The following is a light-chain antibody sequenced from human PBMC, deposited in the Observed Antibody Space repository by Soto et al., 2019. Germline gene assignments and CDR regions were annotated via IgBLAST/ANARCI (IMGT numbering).Light chain of an antibody. CDR2: GTS. V-gene: IGKV1-9*01. Sequence: IQLTQSPSSLSASVGDRVTISCRASQGISTFLTWYQQKPGKAPQLLIYGTSTLETGVPSRFSGSGSGTDFTLTISSLQPEDFATYYCQQLDSYPLTFGQGTRLEVK. J-gene: IGKJ5*01. CDR1: QGISTF. CDR3: QQLDSYPLT.